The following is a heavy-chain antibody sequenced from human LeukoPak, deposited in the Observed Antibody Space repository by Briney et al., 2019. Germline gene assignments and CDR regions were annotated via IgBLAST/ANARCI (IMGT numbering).Heavy chain of an antibody. Sequence: ASVKVSCKASGYTFTGYYMHWVRQAPGQGLEWMGWINPNSGGTNYAQKFQGRVTMTRDTSISTAYMKLSRLRSDDTAVYYCARAAAGTDYYYYGMDVWGQGTTVTVSS. CDR3: ARAAAGTDYYYYGMDV. J-gene: IGHJ6*02. CDR1: GYTFTGYY. V-gene: IGHV1-2*02. CDR2: INPNSGGT. D-gene: IGHD6-13*01.